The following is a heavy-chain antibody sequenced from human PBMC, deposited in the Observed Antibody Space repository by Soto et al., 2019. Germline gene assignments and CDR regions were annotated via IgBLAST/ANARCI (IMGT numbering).Heavy chain of an antibody. CDR3: ETDRFYNWFDP. CDR1: GASISSFY. Sequence: PSETLSLTCTFSGASISSFYWGWIRQPAGKGLEWIGRIYTSGSTDYNPSLKSRVIMSVDTSKNQFSLKLRSVTAADTAVYYCETDRFYNWFDPWGQGTPVTVSS. J-gene: IGHJ5*02. CDR2: IYTSGST. V-gene: IGHV4-4*07.